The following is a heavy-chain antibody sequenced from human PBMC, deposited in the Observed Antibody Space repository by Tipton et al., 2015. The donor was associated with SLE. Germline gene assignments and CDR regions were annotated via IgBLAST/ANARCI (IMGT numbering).Heavy chain of an antibody. CDR2: IYYSGST. D-gene: IGHD3-10*01. CDR3: ARLRGLLFAFDI. CDR1: GGSISSSSYY. V-gene: IGHV4-39*01. Sequence: TLSLPCTVSGGSISSSSYYWGWIRQPPGKGLEWIGSIYYSGSTYYNPSLKSRVTISVDTSKNQFSLKLSSVTAADTAVYYCARLRGLLFAFDIWGQGTMVTVSS. J-gene: IGHJ3*02.